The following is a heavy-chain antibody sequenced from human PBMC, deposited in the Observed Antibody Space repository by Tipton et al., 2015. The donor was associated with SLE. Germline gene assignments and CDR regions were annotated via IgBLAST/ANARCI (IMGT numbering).Heavy chain of an antibody. V-gene: IGHV4-61*09. Sequence: TLSLTCTVSGGSISSGSYYWGWIRRPAGKGLEWIGHVYIRGTTNYNPSLKSRVTMAVDTSKNQFSLKVTSVTAADTAVYYCARAHVPRRFDPWGQGTLVTVSS. D-gene: IGHD2-2*01. J-gene: IGHJ5*02. CDR2: VYIRGTT. CDR1: GGSISSGSYY. CDR3: ARAHVPRRFDP.